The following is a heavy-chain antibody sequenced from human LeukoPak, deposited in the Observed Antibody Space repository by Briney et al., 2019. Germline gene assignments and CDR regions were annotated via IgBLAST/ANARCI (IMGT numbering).Heavy chain of an antibody. CDR3: ARQAIAGSVVWFDP. D-gene: IGHD2-21*01. V-gene: IGHV4-61*01. Sequence: SETLSLTCTVSGGSVSSGSYYWSWIRQPPGKGLEWIGYIYYSGSTNYNPSLKSRVTISVDTSKNQFSPKLSSVTAADTAVYYCARQAIAGSVVWFDPWGQGTLVTVSS. J-gene: IGHJ5*02. CDR2: IYYSGST. CDR1: GGSVSSGSYY.